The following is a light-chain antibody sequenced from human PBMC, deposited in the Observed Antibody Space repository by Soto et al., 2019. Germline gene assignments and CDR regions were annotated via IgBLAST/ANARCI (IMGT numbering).Light chain of an antibody. Sequence: EIVLTQSPDTLSLFPGERATLSCRASQSVSSTYLAWYQQKLGQAPRLLVFGASRRATGIPDRFSGSGSGTDFTRTISRLQPEDFPRYYFQQYGSSRWTVGQGTKVEL. J-gene: IGKJ1*01. CDR2: GAS. CDR3: QQYGSSRWT. V-gene: IGKV3-20*01. CDR1: QSVSSTY.